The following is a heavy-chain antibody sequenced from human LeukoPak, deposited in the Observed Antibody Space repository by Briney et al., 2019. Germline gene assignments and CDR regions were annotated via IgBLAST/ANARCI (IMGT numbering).Heavy chain of an antibody. J-gene: IGHJ4*02. D-gene: IGHD3-22*01. CDR1: GFNFRDYY. V-gene: IGHV3-11*01. CDR2: SSSSGSTI. CDR3: ARYYYDSSGYYYFDY. Sequence: GGSLRLSCVASGFNFRDYYMGWIRQAPGKGLEWVSYSSSSGSTIYYAASVKGRFTISRDNAKNSLYLQMSSLRTEDTAVYSCARYYYDSSGYYYFDYWGQGTLVTVSS.